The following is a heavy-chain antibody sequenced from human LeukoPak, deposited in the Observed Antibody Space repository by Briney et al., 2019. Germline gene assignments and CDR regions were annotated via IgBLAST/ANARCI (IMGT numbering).Heavy chain of an antibody. D-gene: IGHD6-13*01. CDR1: GFTVSSNH. Sequence: PGGSLRLSCAASGFTVSSNHMSWVRQAPGKGLKWVSIIYSGGTTYYADSVKGRFTISRDNAKNSLYLQMNSLRAEDTAVYYCARLGSSSWTFDYWGQGTLVTVSS. CDR3: ARLGSSSWTFDY. CDR2: IYSGGTT. J-gene: IGHJ4*02. V-gene: IGHV3-53*01.